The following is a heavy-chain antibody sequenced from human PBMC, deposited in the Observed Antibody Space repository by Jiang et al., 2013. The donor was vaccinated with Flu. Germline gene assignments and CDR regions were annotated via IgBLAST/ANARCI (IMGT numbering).Heavy chain of an antibody. CDR3: AKTRRAYCSSTSCHDAFDI. V-gene: IGHV3-23*01. CDR1: GFTFSNYA. D-gene: IGHD2-2*01. J-gene: IGHJ3*02. Sequence: AASGFTFSNYAMSWVRQAPGKGLQWVSGISGSGGSTYYADSVKGRFTISRDNSKNTVYLQMNSLRAEDTAVYYCAKTRRAYCSSTSCHDAFDIWGHGTMVTVSS. CDR2: ISGSGGST.